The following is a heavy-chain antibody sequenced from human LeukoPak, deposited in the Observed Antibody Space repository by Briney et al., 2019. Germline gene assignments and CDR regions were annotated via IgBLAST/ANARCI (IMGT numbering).Heavy chain of an antibody. D-gene: IGHD3-10*01. CDR2: ISYDGSNK. J-gene: IGHJ4*02. CDR3: AKDNLKASLLWFGDLRLDY. CDR1: GFTLSNYG. Sequence: GGSLRLSCAASGFTLSNYGMHWVRQAPGKGLEWVAVISYDGSNKYYADSVKGRFTISRDNSKNTLYLQMNSLRAEDTAVYYCAKDNLKASLLWFGDLRLDYWGQGTLVTVSS. V-gene: IGHV3-30*18.